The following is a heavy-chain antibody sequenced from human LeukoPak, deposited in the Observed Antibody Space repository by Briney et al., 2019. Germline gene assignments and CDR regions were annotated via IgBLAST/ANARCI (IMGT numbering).Heavy chain of an antibody. D-gene: IGHD6-13*01. CDR3: ATHSSGWYFGNWFDP. J-gene: IGHJ5*02. CDR1: VGTFSSYS. Sequence: AVKVSCKACVGTFSSYSISGVRQAPAQGLEWMGGIIPIFWTANYAQKFQGRVTITADESTRTAYMQLSSLRSADTAAYYCATHSSGWYFGNWFDPWGQGTLVTVSS. CDR2: IIPIFWTA. V-gene: IGHV1-69*13.